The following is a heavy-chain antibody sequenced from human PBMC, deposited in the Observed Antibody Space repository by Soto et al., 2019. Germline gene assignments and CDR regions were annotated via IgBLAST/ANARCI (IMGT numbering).Heavy chain of an antibody. CDR1: GFSLSTSGVG. J-gene: IGHJ2*01. CDR3: LRYTVSTVCAYFDL. V-gene: IGHV2-5*02. D-gene: IGHD4-17*01. Sequence: QITLKESGPTLVKPTQTLTLTCTFSGFSLSTSGVGVGWIRQPPGKALEWLALIYWDDDKRYSPSLKSRLTITKDASNDQVCLTITNMEPVDTATYYCLRYTVSTVCAYFDLWGRGTLVTVSS. CDR2: IYWDDDK.